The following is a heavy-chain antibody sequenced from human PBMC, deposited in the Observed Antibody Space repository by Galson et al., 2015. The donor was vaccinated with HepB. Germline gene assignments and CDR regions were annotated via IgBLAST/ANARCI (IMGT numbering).Heavy chain of an antibody. CDR3: TTFPPLLWFGELPNWFDP. CDR2: IKSKLDGGTT. J-gene: IGHJ5*02. D-gene: IGHD3-10*01. V-gene: IGHV3-15*01. Sequence: SLRLSCAASGFTFSNAGMSWVRQAPGKGLEWVGRIKSKLDGGTTDYAAPVKDTITISRDDSNNTLYLQMNSLKTADTAVYYCTTFPPLLWFGELPNWFDPWGQGTLVTVSS. CDR1: GFTFSNAG.